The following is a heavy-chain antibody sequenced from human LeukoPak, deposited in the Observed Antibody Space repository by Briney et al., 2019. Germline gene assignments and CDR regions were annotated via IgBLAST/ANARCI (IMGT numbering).Heavy chain of an antibody. CDR1: GFTVSSNY. V-gene: IGHV3-49*03. CDR2: IRSKAYGGTT. CDR3: TRDPYNWNYEDWFDP. Sequence: GGSLRLSCAASGFTVSSNYMSWFRQAPGKGLEWVGFIRSKAYGGTTEYAASVKGRFTISRDDSKSIAYLQMNSLKTEDTAVYYCTRDPYNWNYEDWFDPWGQGTLVTVSS. D-gene: IGHD1-7*01. J-gene: IGHJ5*02.